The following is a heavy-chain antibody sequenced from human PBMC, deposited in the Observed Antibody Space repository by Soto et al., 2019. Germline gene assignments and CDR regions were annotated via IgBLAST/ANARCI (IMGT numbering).Heavy chain of an antibody. J-gene: IGHJ6*02. CDR1: GFTFSSYG. Sequence: GGSLRLSCAASGFTFSSYGMHWVRQAPGKGLEWVAVISYDGSNKYYADSVKGRFTISRDNSKNTLYLQMNSLRAEDTAVYYCAKGIPGSSGYYPTYYYYGMDVWGQGTTVTVSS. V-gene: IGHV3-30*18. D-gene: IGHD3-22*01. CDR2: ISYDGSNK. CDR3: AKGIPGSSGYYPTYYYYGMDV.